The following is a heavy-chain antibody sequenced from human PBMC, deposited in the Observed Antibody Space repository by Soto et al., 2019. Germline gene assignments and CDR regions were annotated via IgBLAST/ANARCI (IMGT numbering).Heavy chain of an antibody. CDR1: GGSISSYY. D-gene: IGHD3-3*01. J-gene: IGHJ5*02. Sequence: ASEILSLTCTVSGGSISSYYWSWIRQPPWKGLEWIGYIYYSGSTNYNPSLKSRVTISVDTSKNQFSLKLSSVTAADTAVYYCARGGSARDVLRFLEWSPTGGDWFDPWGQGTLVTVSS. CDR3: ARGGSARDVLRFLEWSPTGGDWFDP. V-gene: IGHV4-59*01. CDR2: IYYSGST.